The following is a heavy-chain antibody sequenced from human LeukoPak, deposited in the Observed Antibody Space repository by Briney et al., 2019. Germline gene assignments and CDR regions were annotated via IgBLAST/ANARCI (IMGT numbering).Heavy chain of an antibody. CDR1: GYTFTSYA. Sequence: ASVKVSCKAPGYTFTSYAISWVRQAPGQGLEWMGGIIPIFGTANYAQKFQGRVTITADESTSTAYMELSSLRSEDTAVYYCARPGDYYDSSGYSDAFDIWGQGTMVTVSS. V-gene: IGHV1-69*13. CDR3: ARPGDYYDSSGYSDAFDI. CDR2: IIPIFGTA. D-gene: IGHD3-22*01. J-gene: IGHJ3*02.